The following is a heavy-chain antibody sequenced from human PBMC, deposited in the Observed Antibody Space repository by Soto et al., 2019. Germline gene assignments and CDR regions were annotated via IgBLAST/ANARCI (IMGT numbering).Heavy chain of an antibody. CDR1: GYTFTGYY. CDR3: AKDEGYCSSTSCYNWHPRGSDEYYYYGMDV. V-gene: IGHV1-2*04. CDR2: INPKSGGT. Sequence: ASVKVSCKASGYTFTGYYMHWVRQAPGQGLEWMGWINPKSGGTNYAQKFQGWVTMTRDTSISTAYMELSRLRSDDTAVYYCAKDEGYCSSTSCYNWHPRGSDEYYYYGMDVWGQGTTVTVSS. J-gene: IGHJ6*02. D-gene: IGHD2-2*02.